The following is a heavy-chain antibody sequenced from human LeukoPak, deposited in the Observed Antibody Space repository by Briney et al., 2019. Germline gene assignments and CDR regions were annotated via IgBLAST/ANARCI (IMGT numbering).Heavy chain of an antibody. CDR3: ARDGVAGTGNYYYGMDI. D-gene: IGHD6-19*01. Sequence: PSETLSLTCTVSGGSISSSSYYWGWIRQPPGKGLEWIGSIYYSGSTYYNPSLKSRVTISVDTSKNQFSLKLSSVTAADTAVYYCARDGVAGTGNYYYGMDIWGQGTTVTVSS. CDR2: IYYSGST. V-gene: IGHV4-39*07. J-gene: IGHJ6*02. CDR1: GGSISSSSYY.